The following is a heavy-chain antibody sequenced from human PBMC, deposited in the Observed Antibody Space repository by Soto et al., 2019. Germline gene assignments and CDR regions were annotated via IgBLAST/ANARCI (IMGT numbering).Heavy chain of an antibody. D-gene: IGHD3-10*01. CDR3: ARVDTMVRGVIISSQRYYYYYMDV. V-gene: IGHV3-53*04. CDR2: IYSGGST. CDR1: GFTVSINY. J-gene: IGHJ6*03. Sequence: EVQLVESGGGLVQPGGSLRLSCAASGFTVSINYMSWVRQAPGKGLEWVSVIYSGGSTYYADSVKGRFTISRHNSKNTLYLQMNSLRAEDTAVYYCARVDTMVRGVIISSQRYYYYYMDVWGKGTTVTVSS.